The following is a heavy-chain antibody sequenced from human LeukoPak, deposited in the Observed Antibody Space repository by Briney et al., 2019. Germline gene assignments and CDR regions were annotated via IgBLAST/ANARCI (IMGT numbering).Heavy chain of an antibody. D-gene: IGHD6-13*01. V-gene: IGHV3-15*01. J-gene: IGHJ4*02. CDR2: IKSKTDGGAT. CDR1: GFTFSNAW. CDR3: TTDPSYSSSWLNDY. Sequence: GGSLRLSCAASGFTFSNAWMSWVRQAPGKGLEWVGRIKSKTDGGATDYAAPVKGRFTISRDDSKNTLYLQMNSLKTEDTAVYYCTTDPSYSSSWLNDYWGQGTLVTVSS.